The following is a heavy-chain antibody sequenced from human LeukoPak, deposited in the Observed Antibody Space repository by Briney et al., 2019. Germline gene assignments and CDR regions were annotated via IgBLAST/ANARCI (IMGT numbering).Heavy chain of an antibody. V-gene: IGHV4-59*01. D-gene: IGHD5-18*01. Sequence: PSETLSLTCTVAGGSISSYYWSWIRQPPGKGLEWIGYIYYSGSTTYNPSLKSRVTISVDTSKNQFSLKLSSVTAADTAVYYCARAWLSGYFDYWGQGTLVTVSS. CDR1: GGSISSYY. CDR2: IYYSGST. CDR3: ARAWLSGYFDY. J-gene: IGHJ4*02.